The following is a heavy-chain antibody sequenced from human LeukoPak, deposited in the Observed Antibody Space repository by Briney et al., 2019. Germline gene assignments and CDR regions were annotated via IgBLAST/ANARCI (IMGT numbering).Heavy chain of an antibody. CDR2: ISGSGGST. J-gene: IGHJ4*02. CDR3: AKGASVVVVAANYFDY. V-gene: IGHV3-23*01. D-gene: IGHD2-15*01. Sequence: PGGSLRLSCAASGFTLSSYAMSWVRQAPGKGLEWVSAISGSGGSTYYADSVKGRFTISRDNSKNTLYLQMNSLRAEDTAVYYCAKGASVVVVAANYFDYWGQGTLVTVSS. CDR1: GFTLSSYA.